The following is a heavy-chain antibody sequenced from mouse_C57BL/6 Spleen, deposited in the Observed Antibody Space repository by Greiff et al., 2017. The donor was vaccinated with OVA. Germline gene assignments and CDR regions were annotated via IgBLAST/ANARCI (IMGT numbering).Heavy chain of an antibody. CDR3: TNSYYSNWFAY. D-gene: IGHD2-5*01. Sequence: EVQLQESGAELVRPGASVKLSCTASGFNIKDDYMHWVKQRPEQGLEWIGWIDPENGDTEYASKFQGKATITADTSSNTAYLQLSSLTSEDTAVYYCTNSYYSNWFAYWGQGTLVTVSA. CDR1: GFNIKDDY. J-gene: IGHJ3*01. CDR2: IDPENGDT. V-gene: IGHV14-4*01.